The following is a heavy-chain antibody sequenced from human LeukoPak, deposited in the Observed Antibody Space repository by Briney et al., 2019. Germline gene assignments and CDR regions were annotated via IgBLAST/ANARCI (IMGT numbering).Heavy chain of an antibody. CDR1: GGSISSGSYY. CDR3: ARGLAVAGTNWFDP. Sequence: SETLSLTCTVSGGSISSGSYYWSWIRQPAGKGLEWIGRIYTSGSTNYNPSLKSRVTISVDTSKNQFSLKLSSVTAADTAVYYCARGLAVAGTNWFDPWGQGTLVTVSS. D-gene: IGHD6-19*01. J-gene: IGHJ5*02. CDR2: IYTSGST. V-gene: IGHV4-61*02.